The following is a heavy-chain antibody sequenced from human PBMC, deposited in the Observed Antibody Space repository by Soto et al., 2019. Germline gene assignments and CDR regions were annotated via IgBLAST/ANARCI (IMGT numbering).Heavy chain of an antibody. CDR3: ARDLRKGYGDYGGY. CDR2: IWYDGSNK. CDR1: GFTFSSYG. J-gene: IGHJ4*02. Sequence: GGSLRLSCAASGFTFSSYGMHWVRQAPGKGLEWVAVIWYDGSNKYYADSVKGRFTISRDNSKNTLYLQMNSLRAEDTAVYYCARDLRKGYGDYGGYWGQGTLVTVSS. D-gene: IGHD4-17*01. V-gene: IGHV3-33*01.